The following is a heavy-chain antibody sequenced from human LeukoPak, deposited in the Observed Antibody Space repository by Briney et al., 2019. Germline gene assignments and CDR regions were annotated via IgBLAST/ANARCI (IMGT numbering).Heavy chain of an antibody. CDR3: ARDVRGIVGMDYFDY. V-gene: IGHV1-18*01. D-gene: IGHD3-22*01. Sequence: ASVKVSCKASGYIFISYGISWVRQAPGQGLEWMGWISAYNGNTKYAQKLQGRVTMTADTSTSTAYMELRSLRSDDTAVYYCARDVRGIVGMDYFDYWGQGTLVTVSS. CDR1: GYIFISYG. J-gene: IGHJ4*02. CDR2: ISAYNGNT.